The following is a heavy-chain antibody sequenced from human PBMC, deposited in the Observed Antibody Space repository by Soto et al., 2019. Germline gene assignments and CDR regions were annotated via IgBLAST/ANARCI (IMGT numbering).Heavy chain of an antibody. CDR2: IIPILGIA. CDR3: AREEAGGYCSGGSCYADY. D-gene: IGHD2-15*01. V-gene: IGHV1-69*04. CDR1: GGTFSSYT. Sequence: SVKVSCKASGGTFSSYTISWVRQAPGQGLEWMGRIIPILGIANYAQKFQGRVTITADKSTSTAYMELSSLRSEDTAVYYCAREEAGGYCSGGSCYADYWGQGTLVTVSS. J-gene: IGHJ4*02.